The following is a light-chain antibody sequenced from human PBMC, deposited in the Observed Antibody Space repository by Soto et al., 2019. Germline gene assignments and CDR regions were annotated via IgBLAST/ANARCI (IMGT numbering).Light chain of an antibody. CDR1: SGDIGSYNR. V-gene: IGLV2-14*01. CDR2: EVT. Sequence: QSVLTQPASVSLSPGQSITISGTGTSGDIGSYNRVSWYQQHPGKAPKLIIYEVTDRPSGVSNRSSGSKSGNTASLTISGLQAEDEAEYYCSSYTNINTRACVFGTGTKVTVL. J-gene: IGLJ1*01. CDR3: SSYTNINTRACV.